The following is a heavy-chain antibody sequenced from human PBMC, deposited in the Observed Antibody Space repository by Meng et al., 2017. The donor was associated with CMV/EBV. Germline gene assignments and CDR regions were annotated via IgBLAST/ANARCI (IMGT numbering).Heavy chain of an antibody. CDR3: ARDIITIFGVVKGGMDV. Sequence: KISCKASGGTFSSYTISWVRQAPGQGLEWMGRIIPILGIANYAQKFQGRVTITADKSTSTAYMELSSLRSEDTAMYYCARDIITIFGVVKGGMDVWGQGTTVTVSS. CDR2: IIPILGIA. J-gene: IGHJ6*02. CDR1: GGTFSSYT. D-gene: IGHD3-3*01. V-gene: IGHV1-69*04.